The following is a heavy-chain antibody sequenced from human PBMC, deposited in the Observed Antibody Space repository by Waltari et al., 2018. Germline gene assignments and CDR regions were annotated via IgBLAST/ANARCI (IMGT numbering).Heavy chain of an antibody. CDR3: ARGTYYYDNSGPYFDS. D-gene: IGHD3-22*01. V-gene: IGHV3-74*01. J-gene: IGHJ5*01. Sequence: EVQLVESGGGLVQPGGSLRLSCAASGFTLSRHWMHWVRQAPGKGLVWVSRINSDGSRTSYADSVKGRFTISRDNAKNTVYLQMDSLRGEDTAVYYCARGTYYYDNSGPYFDSWGQGTLVTVTS. CDR1: GFTLSRHW. CDR2: INSDGSRT.